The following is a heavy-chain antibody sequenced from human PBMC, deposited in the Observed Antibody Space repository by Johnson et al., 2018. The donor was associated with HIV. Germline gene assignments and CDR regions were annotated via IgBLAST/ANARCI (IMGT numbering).Heavy chain of an antibody. J-gene: IGHJ3*02. CDR1: GFTFSSFG. CDR2: ISSAGTDK. Sequence: QVQLVESGGGVVQPGRSLRLSCAVSGFTFSSFGMHWVRQAPGKGLEWMAVISSAGTDKYYADSVTGRFTVSRDNSKNTLYLQMTSLRGEDTAVYYCAGGSQEMVTIWNAFDIWGQGTRVTVSS. D-gene: IGHD5-24*01. CDR3: AGGSQEMVTIWNAFDI. V-gene: IGHV3-30*03.